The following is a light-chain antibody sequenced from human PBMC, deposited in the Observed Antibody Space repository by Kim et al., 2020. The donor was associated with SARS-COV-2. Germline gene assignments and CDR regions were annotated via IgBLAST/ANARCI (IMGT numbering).Light chain of an antibody. CDR2: RDS. V-gene: IGLV3-9*01. Sequence: SYELTQPLSVSVALGQTARITCGGNNIGSKNVHWYQQKPGQAPVLVIYRDSNRPSGIPERFSGSSSGNTATLTISRAQAGDEADYYCQVWDSSTEEFGGGTNLTVL. J-gene: IGLJ3*02. CDR3: QVWDSSTEE. CDR1: NIGSKN.